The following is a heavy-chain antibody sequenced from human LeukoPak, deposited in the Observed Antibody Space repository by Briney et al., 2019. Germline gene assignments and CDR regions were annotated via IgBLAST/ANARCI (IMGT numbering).Heavy chain of an antibody. J-gene: IGHJ4*02. CDR3: ARAYYYGSGSYGY. Sequence: PSETLSLTCAVYGGSFSGYYWSWIRQPPGKGLEWIGEINHSGSTNYNPSLKSRVTISVDTSKNQFSLKLSSVTAADTAVYYCARAYYYGSGSYGYWGQGTLVTVSS. V-gene: IGHV4-34*01. D-gene: IGHD3-10*01. CDR1: GGSFSGYY. CDR2: INHSGST.